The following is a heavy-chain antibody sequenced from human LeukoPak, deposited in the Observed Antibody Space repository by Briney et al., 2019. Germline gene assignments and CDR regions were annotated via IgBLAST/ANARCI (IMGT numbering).Heavy chain of an antibody. CDR3: ALRPTVVTPHY. V-gene: IGHV3-23*01. Sequence: GGSLRLSCAASGFTFSSYGMSWVRQAPGKGLEWVSAISGSGGSTYYADSVKGRFTISRDNSKNTLYLQMNSLRAEDTAVYYCALRPTVVTPHYWGQGTLVTVSS. CDR1: GFTFSSYG. CDR2: ISGSGGST. J-gene: IGHJ4*02. D-gene: IGHD4-23*01.